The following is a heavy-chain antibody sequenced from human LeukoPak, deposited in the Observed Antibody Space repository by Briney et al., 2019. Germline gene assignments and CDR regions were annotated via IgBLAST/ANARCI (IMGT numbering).Heavy chain of an antibody. D-gene: IGHD3-9*01. CDR2: ISSSGSTI. V-gene: IGHV3-48*03. CDR1: GFTFSSYE. Sequence: GGSLRLSCAASGFTFSSYEMNWVRQAPGKGLEWVSYISSSGSTIYYADSVKGRFTISRDNAKNSLYLQMNSLRAEDTAVYYCARVGDILTGYLYYYFDYWGQGTLVTVSS. CDR3: ARVGDILTGYLYYYFDY. J-gene: IGHJ4*02.